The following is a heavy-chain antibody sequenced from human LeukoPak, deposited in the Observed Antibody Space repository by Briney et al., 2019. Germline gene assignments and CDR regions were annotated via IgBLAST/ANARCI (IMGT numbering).Heavy chain of an antibody. V-gene: IGHV3-15*01. CDR2: IKSKTDGGTT. J-gene: IGHJ5*02. CDR3: TTDHLISIAAAGTLNP. CDR1: GFTFSNAW. Sequence: GGSLRLSCAASGFTFSNAWMSWVRQDPGKGLEWVGRIKSKTDGGTTDYAAPVKGRFTISRDDSKNTLYLQMNSLKTEDTAVYYCTTDHLISIAAAGTLNPWGQGTLVTVSS. D-gene: IGHD6-13*01.